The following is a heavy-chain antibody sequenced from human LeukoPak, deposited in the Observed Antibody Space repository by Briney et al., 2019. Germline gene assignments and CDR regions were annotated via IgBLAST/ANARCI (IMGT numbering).Heavy chain of an antibody. J-gene: IGHJ4*02. Sequence: SGPTLLNPTQTLTLTCTFSGFSLSTSGVGVAWIRQPPGKALEWLALIYRDDDKRYSLSLKNRLTITKDTSENQVVLSVANMDPVDTATYYCAHRGSITTTGTFDYWGQGTLVTVSS. V-gene: IGHV2-5*02. CDR3: AHRGSITTTGTFDY. CDR2: IYRDDDK. CDR1: GFSLSTSGVG. D-gene: IGHD1-1*01.